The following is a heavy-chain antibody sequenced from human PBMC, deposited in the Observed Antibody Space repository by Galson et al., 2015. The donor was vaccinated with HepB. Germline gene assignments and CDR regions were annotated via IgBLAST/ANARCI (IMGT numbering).Heavy chain of an antibody. V-gene: IGHV3-11*01. CDR2: ISSSGSAI. Sequence: SLRLSCAASGFTFSDYYMSWIRQAPGKGLEWVSYISSSGSAIYYADSVKGRFTISRGNAKNSLYLQMNSLRAEDTAVYYCARDRAVVIYGWYFDLWGRGTLVTVSS. CDR1: GFTFSDYY. J-gene: IGHJ2*01. D-gene: IGHD4-23*01. CDR3: ARDRAVVIYGWYFDL.